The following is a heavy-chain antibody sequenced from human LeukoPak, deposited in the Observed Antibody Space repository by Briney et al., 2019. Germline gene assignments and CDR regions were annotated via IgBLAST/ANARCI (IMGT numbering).Heavy chain of an antibody. Sequence: KTSETLSLTCTVSGGSISSYYWSWIRQPPGKGLEWIGYIYYSGSTNYNPSLKSRVTISVDTSKNQFSLKLSSVTAADTAVYYCARSMITFGGVIAPLGYWGQGTLVTVSS. D-gene: IGHD3-16*02. CDR2: IYYSGST. CDR3: ARSMITFGGVIAPLGY. V-gene: IGHV4-59*01. J-gene: IGHJ4*02. CDR1: GGSISSYY.